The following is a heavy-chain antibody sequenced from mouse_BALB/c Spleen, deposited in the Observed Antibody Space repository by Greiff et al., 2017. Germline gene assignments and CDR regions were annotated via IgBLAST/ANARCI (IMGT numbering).Heavy chain of an antibody. V-gene: IGHV5-6-2*01. D-gene: IGHD4-1*01. CDR1: GFTFSSYY. CDR2: INSNGGST. CDR3: ARPGLTGTYFDV. Sequence: EVKLMESGGGLVKLGGSLKLSCAASGFTFSSYYMSWVRQTPEKRLELVAAINSNGGSTYYPDTVKGRFTISRDNAKNTLYLQMSSLKSEDTALYYCARPGLTGTYFDVWGAGTTVTVSS. J-gene: IGHJ1*01.